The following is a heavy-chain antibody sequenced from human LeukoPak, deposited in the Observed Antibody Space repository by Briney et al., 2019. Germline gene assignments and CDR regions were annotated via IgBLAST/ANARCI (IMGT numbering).Heavy chain of an antibody. CDR3: ARAHCSSTNCYQFDY. D-gene: IGHD2-2*01. V-gene: IGHV1-2*02. Sequence: GASVKVSCKASGYTFIGYYIHWVRQAPGQGLEWMGWINPNSGGTNYAQKFQGRVTMTRDTSISTAYMELSRLISDDTAVYYCARAHCSSTNCYQFDYWGQGTLVTVSS. J-gene: IGHJ4*02. CDR1: GYTFIGYY. CDR2: INPNSGGT.